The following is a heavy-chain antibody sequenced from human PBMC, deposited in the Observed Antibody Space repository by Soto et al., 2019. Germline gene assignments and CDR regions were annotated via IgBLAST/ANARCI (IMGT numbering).Heavy chain of an antibody. CDR2: IWYDGSNK. CDR1: GFTFSNYG. CDR3: ASEYCSGGSCYYYGMDV. D-gene: IGHD2-15*01. V-gene: IGHV3-33*01. J-gene: IGHJ6*02. Sequence: QVQLVESGGGVVQPGRSLRLSCAASGFTFSNYGMHWVRQAPGKGLEWVAVIWYDGSNKYYADSVKGRFTISRDNSKNTLHLQKNSLRAEDTAVYYCASEYCSGGSCYYYGMDVWGQGTTVTVSS.